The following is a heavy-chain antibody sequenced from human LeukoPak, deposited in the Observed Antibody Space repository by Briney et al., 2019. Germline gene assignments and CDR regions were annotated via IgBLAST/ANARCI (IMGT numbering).Heavy chain of an antibody. V-gene: IGHV4-39*01. D-gene: IGHD2-21*02. CDR3: AFMTAVRGLAF. Sequence: SETLSLTCTVSGDSISSSGYYWGWIRQPPGKGLEWIGSIYFSGSTYYNPSLESRVTISADSSKNQFSLNLSSVTATDTAVYYCAFMTAVRGLAFWGQGTLVTVSS. CDR1: GDSISSSGYY. J-gene: IGHJ4*02. CDR2: IYFSGST.